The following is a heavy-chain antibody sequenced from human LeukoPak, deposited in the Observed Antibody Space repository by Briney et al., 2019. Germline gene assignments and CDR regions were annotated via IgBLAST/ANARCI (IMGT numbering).Heavy chain of an antibody. CDR3: ARIVVVTAYVDY. Sequence: SETLSLTCAVSGGSISSGGYSWSWIRQPPGKGLEWIGYIYYSGSTYYNPSLKSRVTISVDTSRNQFSLKLSSVTAADTAVYYCARIVVVTAYVDYWGQGTLVTVSS. J-gene: IGHJ4*02. V-gene: IGHV4-30-4*07. CDR2: IYYSGST. D-gene: IGHD2-21*02. CDR1: GGSISSGGYS.